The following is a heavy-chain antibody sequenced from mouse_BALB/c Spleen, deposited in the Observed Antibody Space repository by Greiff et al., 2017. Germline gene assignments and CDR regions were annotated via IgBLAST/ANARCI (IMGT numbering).Heavy chain of an antibody. J-gene: IGHJ1*01. CDR1: GYTFTSYV. CDR3: VYDLDV. V-gene: IGHV1-14*01. Sequence: VQLKESGPELVKPGASVKMSCKASGYTFTSYVMHWVKQKPGQGLEWIGYINPYNDGTKYNEKFKGKATLTSDKSSSTAYMELSSLTSEDSAVYYCVYDLDVWGAGTTVTVSS. CDR2: INPYNDGT. D-gene: IGHD2-10*02.